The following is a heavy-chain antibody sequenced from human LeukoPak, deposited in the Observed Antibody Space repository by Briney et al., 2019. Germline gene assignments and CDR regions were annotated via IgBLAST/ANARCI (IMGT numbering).Heavy chain of an antibody. Sequence: SETLSLTCTVSGGSVSSGSYYWSWIRQPPGKGLEWTGYIYYSGSANYNPSLKSRVTISVDTSKNQFSLKLSSVTAADTAVYYCARVPDRTTCFDYWGQGTLVTVSS. D-gene: IGHD2/OR15-2a*01. V-gene: IGHV4-61*01. CDR1: GGSVSSGSYY. CDR2: IYYSGSA. CDR3: ARVPDRTTCFDY. J-gene: IGHJ4*02.